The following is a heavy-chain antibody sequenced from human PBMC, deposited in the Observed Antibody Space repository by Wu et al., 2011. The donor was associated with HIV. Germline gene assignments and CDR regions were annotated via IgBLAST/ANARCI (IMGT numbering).Heavy chain of an antibody. CDR1: GYTFIDYY. CDR3: ARRENFGAGPFDY. J-gene: IGHJ4*02. D-gene: IGHD3-10*01. Sequence: EVQLVQSGAEVKKPGATVKISCKVSGYTFIDYYMHWVQQAPGKGLEWMGLVDPEDGETIYAEKFQGRVTISADTSTDTAYMELSSLRSEDTAIYFCARRENFGAGPFDYWGLGTLVTVSS. CDR2: VDPEDGET. V-gene: IGHV1-69-2*01.